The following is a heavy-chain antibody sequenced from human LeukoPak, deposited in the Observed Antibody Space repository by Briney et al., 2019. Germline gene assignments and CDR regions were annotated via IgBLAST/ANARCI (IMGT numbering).Heavy chain of an antibody. CDR2: IYTSGST. CDR3: ARGYDFWSGPYWYFDP. J-gene: IGHJ2*01. CDR1: GGSISSYY. D-gene: IGHD3-3*01. V-gene: IGHV4-4*07. Sequence: KTSETLSLTCTVSGGSISSYYWSWIRQPAGKGLEWIGRIYTSGSTNYNPSLKSRVTISVDKSKNQFSLKLSSVTAADTAVYYCARGYDFWSGPYWYFDPWGRGTLVTVSS.